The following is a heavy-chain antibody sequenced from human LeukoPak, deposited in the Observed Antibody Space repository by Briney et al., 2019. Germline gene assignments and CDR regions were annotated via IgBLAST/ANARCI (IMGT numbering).Heavy chain of an antibody. CDR3: ATNQGYKQQLVRPLNY. D-gene: IGHD6-13*01. CDR2: ISYDGSNK. CDR1: RFTFSSYA. J-gene: IGHJ4*02. Sequence: GRSLRLSCAACRFTFSSYAMHWVRQAPGKGLEWMAVISYDGSNKYYADSVKGRFTISRDNSKNTLYLQMNSLRAEDTAVYYCATNQGYKQQLVRPLNYWGQGTLVTVYS. V-gene: IGHV3-30-3*01.